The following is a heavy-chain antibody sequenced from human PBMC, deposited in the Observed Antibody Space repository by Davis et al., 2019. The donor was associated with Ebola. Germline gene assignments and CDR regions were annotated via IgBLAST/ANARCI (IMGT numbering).Heavy chain of an antibody. Sequence: GESLKISCAASGFTFSSYGMHWVRQAPGKGLEWVAVISYDGSNKYYADSVKGRFTISRDNSKNTLYLQMNSLRAEDTAVYYCARAVGRGAWFDPWGQGTLVTVSS. D-gene: IGHD3-10*01. CDR3: ARAVGRGAWFDP. V-gene: IGHV3-30*03. CDR1: GFTFSSYG. J-gene: IGHJ5*02. CDR2: ISYDGSNK.